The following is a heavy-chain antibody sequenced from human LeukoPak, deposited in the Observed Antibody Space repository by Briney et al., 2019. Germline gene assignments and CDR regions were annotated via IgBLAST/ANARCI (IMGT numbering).Heavy chain of an antibody. D-gene: IGHD5-18*01. V-gene: IGHV4-34*01. Sequence: SETLSLTCAVYGGSFSGYYWSWIRQPPGKGLEWIGEINHSGSTNYNPSLKSRVTISVDTSKNQFSLKLSSVTAADTAVYYCARGWRVRIQLWPNFDYWGQGTLVTVSS. CDR3: ARGWRVRIQLWPNFDY. J-gene: IGHJ4*02. CDR2: INHSGST. CDR1: GGSFSGYY.